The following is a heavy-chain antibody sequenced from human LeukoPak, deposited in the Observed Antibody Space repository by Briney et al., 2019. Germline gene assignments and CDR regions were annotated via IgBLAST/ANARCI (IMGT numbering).Heavy chain of an antibody. CDR2: IYYSGDT. J-gene: IGHJ4*02. CDR3: ARHPSRAAVTGTGFDY. D-gene: IGHD6-19*01. Sequence: SETLSLTCTASRGSISYYYWSWIRQPPGKRLEWIGYIYYSGDTKYNPSLKSRVTMSVDTSSNQFSLKLTSVTAADTAIYYCARHPSRAAVTGTGFDYWGQGTLVTVSS. CDR1: RGSISYYY. V-gene: IGHV4-59*08.